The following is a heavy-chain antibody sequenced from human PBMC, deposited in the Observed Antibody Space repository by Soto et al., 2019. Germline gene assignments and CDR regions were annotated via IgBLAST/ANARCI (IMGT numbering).Heavy chain of an antibody. V-gene: IGHV1-3*01. CDR3: AKDVRNDYVWGTYRNLFDS. CDR1: GYTFTSYA. D-gene: IGHD3-16*02. Sequence: AASVKVSCKASGYTFTSYAMHWVRQAPGQRLEWMGWINAGNGNTKYSQRFQGRVTITRDTSASTVYMELSSLRSEDTAVYYCAKDVRNDYVWGTYRNLFDSWGQGTPVTVSS. J-gene: IGHJ4*02. CDR2: INAGNGNT.